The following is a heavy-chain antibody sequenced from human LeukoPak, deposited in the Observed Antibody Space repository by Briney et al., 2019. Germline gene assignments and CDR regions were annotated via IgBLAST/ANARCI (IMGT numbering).Heavy chain of an antibody. D-gene: IGHD4-17*01. CDR3: AKIAPWGAVTTTDGFDY. CDR1: GFSFRNYA. J-gene: IGHJ4*02. Sequence: GGSLRLSCAASGFSFRNYAMGWVRQAPGKGLEWVSSISDSGGATYYADSVKGRFTISRDNPRNTLYLQLNSLGADDTAVYYCAKIAPWGAVTTTDGFDYWGQGTLVTVSS. V-gene: IGHV3-23*01. CDR2: ISDSGGAT.